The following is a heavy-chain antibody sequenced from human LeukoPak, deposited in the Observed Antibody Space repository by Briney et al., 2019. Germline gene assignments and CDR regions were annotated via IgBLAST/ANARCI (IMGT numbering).Heavy chain of an antibody. CDR1: GYTFTSYG. CDR2: IIPIFGTA. D-gene: IGHD2-2*02. Sequence: ASVKVSCKASGYTFTSYGISWVRQAPGQGLEWMGGIIPIFGTANYAQKFQGRVTITTDESTSTAYMELSSLRSEDTAVYYCARDPLYCSSTSCYRSGYYFDYWGQGTLVTVSS. V-gene: IGHV1-69*05. J-gene: IGHJ4*02. CDR3: ARDPLYCSSTSCYRSGYYFDY.